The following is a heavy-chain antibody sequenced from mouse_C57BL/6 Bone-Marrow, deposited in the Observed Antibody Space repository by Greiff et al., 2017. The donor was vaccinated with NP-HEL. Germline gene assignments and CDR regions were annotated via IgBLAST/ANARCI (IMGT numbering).Heavy chain of an antibody. J-gene: IGHJ4*01. D-gene: IGHD2-4*01. V-gene: IGHV5-4*01. CDR2: ISDGGSYT. Sequence: EVMLVESGGGLVKPGGSLKLSCAASGFTFSSYAMSWVRQTPEKRLEWVATISDGGSYTYYPDNVKGRFTISRDNAKNNLYLQMSHLKSEDTAMYYCARDLYDYDGAMDYWGQGTSVTVSS. CDR3: ARDLYDYDGAMDY. CDR1: GFTFSSYA.